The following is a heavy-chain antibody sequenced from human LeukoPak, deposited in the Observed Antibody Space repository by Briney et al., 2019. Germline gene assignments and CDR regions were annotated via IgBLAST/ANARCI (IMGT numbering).Heavy chain of an antibody. J-gene: IGHJ3*02. D-gene: IGHD2-2*01. V-gene: IGHV4-4*07. Sequence: PSETLSLTCTVSGGSISSYYWSWIRQPAGKGLEWIGRIYTSGSTNYNPSLESRVTMSVDTSKNQFSLKLSSVTAADTAVYYCAREPRYCSSTSYYFDAFDIWGKGTMVTVSS. CDR1: GGSISSYY. CDR2: IYTSGST. CDR3: AREPRYCSSTSYYFDAFDI.